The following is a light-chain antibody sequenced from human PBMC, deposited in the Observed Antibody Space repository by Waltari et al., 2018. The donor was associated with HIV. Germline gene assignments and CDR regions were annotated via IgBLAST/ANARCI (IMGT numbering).Light chain of an antibody. CDR3: MQGTVWPLT. V-gene: IGKV2-30*02. J-gene: IGKJ4*01. CDR1: QSLFHIDGNTY. Sequence: DVAMTQSPLSLTVTLGQSASISCKSSQSLFHIDGNTYLNCFHQRPGQSPRHLIYKVSYRDSGVPDRFSGSGSGTVFTLHNNTVEAEDAGVYFCMQGTVWPLTFGGGTRLEIQ. CDR2: KVS.